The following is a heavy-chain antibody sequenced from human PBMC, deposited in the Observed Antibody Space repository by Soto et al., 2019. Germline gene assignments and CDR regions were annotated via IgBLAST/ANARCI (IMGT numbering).Heavy chain of an antibody. CDR2: IYHSGST. Sequence: PSETLSLTCAVSGGSISSGGYSWSWIRQPPGKGLEWIGYIYHSGSTYYNPSLESRVTISVDRSKNQFSLKLSSVTAAYTAVYYCARRFPESYYYDSSGYYPWGQGTLVTVSS. J-gene: IGHJ5*02. V-gene: IGHV4-30-2*01. CDR3: ARRFPESYYYDSSGYYP. CDR1: GGSISSGGYS. D-gene: IGHD3-22*01.